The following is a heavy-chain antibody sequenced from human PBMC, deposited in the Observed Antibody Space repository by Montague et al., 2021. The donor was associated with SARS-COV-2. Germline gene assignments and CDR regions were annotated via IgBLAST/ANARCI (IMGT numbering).Heavy chain of an antibody. V-gene: IGHV4-59*01. D-gene: IGHD1-1*01. Sequence: SETLSLTCTGSGGAIKGYYGRWIRRPPGKGLEWIGYIYYTGSTKYNPSLKSRVTMSLDRPTNRFSLRLNSVTAADTDMYYCARAQNTCFIANCVNYFDFWGLGTQVTVSS. CDR1: GGAIKGYY. CDR2: IYYTGST. CDR3: ARAQNTCFIANCVNYFDF. J-gene: IGHJ4*02.